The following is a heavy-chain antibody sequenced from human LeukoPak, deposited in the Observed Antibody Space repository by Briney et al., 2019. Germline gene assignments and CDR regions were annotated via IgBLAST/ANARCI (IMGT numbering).Heavy chain of an antibody. CDR2: IHYSGST. V-gene: IGHV4-59*12. J-gene: IGHJ3*02. CDR1: GGSISNYH. D-gene: IGHD6-13*01. CDR3: ARRQQQLYDAFDI. Sequence: PSETLSLTCSVSGGSISNYHWSWIRQPPGKGLEWIGYIHYSGSTNYNPSLKSRVTISVDTSRNQLSLKLSSVTAADTAVYYCARRQQQLYDAFDIWGQGTMVTVSS.